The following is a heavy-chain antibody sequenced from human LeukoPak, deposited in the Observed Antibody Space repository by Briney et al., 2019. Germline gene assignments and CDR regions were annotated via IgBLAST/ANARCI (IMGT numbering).Heavy chain of an antibody. CDR2: IYTSGST. V-gene: IGHV4-61*02. J-gene: IGHJ4*02. Sequence: SETLSLTCTVSGGSISSSSYSWGWIRQPAGKGLEWIGRIYTSGSTNYNPSLKSRVTMSVDTSKNQFSLQLSSVTAADTAVYYCARDKSGSYRYFDYWGQGTLVTVSS. CDR1: GGSISSSSYS. D-gene: IGHD1-26*01. CDR3: ARDKSGSYRYFDY.